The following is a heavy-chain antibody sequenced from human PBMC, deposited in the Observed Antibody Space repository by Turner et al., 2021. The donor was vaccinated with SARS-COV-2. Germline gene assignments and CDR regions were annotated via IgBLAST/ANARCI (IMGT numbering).Heavy chain of an antibody. CDR1: GFTFNDHS. CDR3: ARKGSRRPRVAFVI. D-gene: IGHD1-26*01. J-gene: IGHJ3*02. V-gene: IGHV3-11*01. CDR2: IIVTVPPL. Sequence: QVYLVESGGGLVKPGGSLRLSCVASGFTFNDHSMNWFRQVPQRALEWFSYIIVTVPPLYYADSLKGPLTIPGNNPKNSLYLHLTGLPAAEPPMYSCARKGSRRPRVAFVIWAKGPWSAS.